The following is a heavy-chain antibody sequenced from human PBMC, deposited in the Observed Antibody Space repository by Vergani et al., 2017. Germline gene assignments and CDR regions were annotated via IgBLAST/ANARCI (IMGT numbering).Heavy chain of an antibody. CDR2: IYYSGST. J-gene: IGHJ6*02. Sequence: QLQLQESGPGLVKPSETLSLTCTVSGGSISSSSYYWGWIRQPPGKGLEWIGSIYYSGSTYYNPSLKSRVTISVDTSKNQFSLKLSSVTAADTAVYYCALTRAGYYGMDVWGQGTTVTVSS. CDR1: GGSISSSSYY. CDR3: ALTRAGYYGMDV. V-gene: IGHV4-39*01. D-gene: IGHD6-19*01.